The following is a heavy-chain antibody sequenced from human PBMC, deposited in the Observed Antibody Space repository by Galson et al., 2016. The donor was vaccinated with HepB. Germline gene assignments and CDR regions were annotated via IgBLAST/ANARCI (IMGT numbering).Heavy chain of an antibody. Sequence: SLRLSCAVSGFIVSNIYMSWVRQAPGKGLEWVSIFYPGGSTYYGDSVKGRFTISRDNAKNTLYLEMNSLGAEDTAVYYCARAPDCGGSSCDIYYGMDVWGQGTTVSVSS. D-gene: IGHD2-21*01. CDR2: FYPGGST. V-gene: IGHV3-66*01. CDR3: ARAPDCGGSSCDIYYGMDV. CDR1: GFIVSNIY. J-gene: IGHJ6*02.